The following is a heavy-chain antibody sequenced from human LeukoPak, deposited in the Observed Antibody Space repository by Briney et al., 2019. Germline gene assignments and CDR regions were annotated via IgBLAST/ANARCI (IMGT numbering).Heavy chain of an antibody. Sequence: GGSLRLSCAASGFTLRNYAMGGVRQAPGKGLEWVSAISGSGTITYYADSVKGRFTISRDNSKNTLYLQMSSLRGDDTAIYYCAKDPDHYYDTSAYSFDYWGQGTLVTVSS. CDR1: GFTLRNYA. V-gene: IGHV3-23*01. D-gene: IGHD3-22*01. J-gene: IGHJ4*02. CDR3: AKDPDHYYDTSAYSFDY. CDR2: ISGSGTIT.